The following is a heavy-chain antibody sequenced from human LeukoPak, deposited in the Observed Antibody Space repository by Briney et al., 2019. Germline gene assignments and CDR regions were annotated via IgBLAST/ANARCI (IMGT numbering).Heavy chain of an antibody. V-gene: IGHV4-34*01. Sequence: SETLSLTCAVYGGSSSTYYWSWIRQSPGKGLEWIAEINHRGDTNYNPSVKSRVTISVDTSKNQFSLKVRSVTAADTAVYYCARGPTISETGDFDYWGQGTLVTVSS. D-gene: IGHD1-1*01. CDR3: ARGPTISETGDFDY. CDR2: INHRGDT. CDR1: GGSSSTYY. J-gene: IGHJ4*02.